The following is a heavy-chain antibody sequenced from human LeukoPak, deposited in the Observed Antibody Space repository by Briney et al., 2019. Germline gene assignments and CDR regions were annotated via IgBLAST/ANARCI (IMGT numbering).Heavy chain of an antibody. Sequence: SETLSLTCAVYGGSFSGYYWSWIRQPPGKGLEWIGEINHSGSTNYNPSLKSRVTISVDTSKNQFSLELSSVTAADTAVYYCARAEGFGELYFDYWGQGTLVTVSS. CDR1: GGSFSGYY. J-gene: IGHJ4*02. CDR2: INHSGST. CDR3: ARAEGFGELYFDY. V-gene: IGHV4-34*01. D-gene: IGHD3-10*01.